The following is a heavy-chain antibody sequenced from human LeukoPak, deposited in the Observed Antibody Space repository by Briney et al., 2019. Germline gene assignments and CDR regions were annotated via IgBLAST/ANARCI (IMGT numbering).Heavy chain of an antibody. CDR1: GFTFSSYA. Sequence: GRSLRLSCAASGFTFSSYAMHWVRQAPGKGLEWVAVISYDGSNKYYADSVKGRFTISRDNSKNTLYLQMNSLRAEDTAVYYCARDLALDGSSWLPYFDYWGQGTLVTASS. D-gene: IGHD6-13*01. V-gene: IGHV3-30-3*01. CDR3: ARDLALDGSSWLPYFDY. CDR2: ISYDGSNK. J-gene: IGHJ4*02.